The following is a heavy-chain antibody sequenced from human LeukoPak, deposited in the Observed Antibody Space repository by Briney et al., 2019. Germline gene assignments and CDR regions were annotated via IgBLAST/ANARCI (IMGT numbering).Heavy chain of an antibody. CDR1: GGSISSSSYY. CDR2: IYYSGST. D-gene: IGHD6-6*01. V-gene: IGHV4-39*01. J-gene: IGHJ4*02. CDR3: ARSLPLGQLVGD. Sequence: PSETLSLTCTVSGGSISSSSYYWGWIRQPPGKGLEWIGSIYYSGSTYYNPSLKSRVTISVDTSKNQFSLKLSSVTAADTAVYYCARSLPLGQLVGDWGQGTLVTVSS.